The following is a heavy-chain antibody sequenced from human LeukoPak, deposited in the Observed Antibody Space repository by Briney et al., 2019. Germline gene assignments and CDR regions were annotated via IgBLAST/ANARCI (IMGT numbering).Heavy chain of an antibody. J-gene: IGHJ4*02. V-gene: IGHV5-51*01. D-gene: IGHD6-13*01. Sequence: GESLKICCKASGNSFTSYWIGGVRPMPGKGLEWMGIIYPGDSDTKYSPSFQGQVTISADKTISTAYLQWSSLKASDTAMYYCARRSSSWDRYDNWGQGTLVTVSS. CDR1: GNSFTSYW. CDR3: ARRSSSWDRYDN. CDR2: IYPGDSDT.